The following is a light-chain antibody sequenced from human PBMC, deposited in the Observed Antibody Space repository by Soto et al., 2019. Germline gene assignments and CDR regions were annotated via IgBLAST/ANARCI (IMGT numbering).Light chain of an antibody. CDR3: QQYGSSLTWT. Sequence: EVVLTQSPATVSLSPGERVTLSCRASQSVISNYLAWYQQRPGQAPRLLVYAASSRATGIPDRFSGSGSGTDFTLSISRLEPEDFAVYYCQQYGSSLTWTFGQGNKVE. J-gene: IGKJ1*01. CDR2: AAS. V-gene: IGKV3-20*01. CDR1: QSVISNY.